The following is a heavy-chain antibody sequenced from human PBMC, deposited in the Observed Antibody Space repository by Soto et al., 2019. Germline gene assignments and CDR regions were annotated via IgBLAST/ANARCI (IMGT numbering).Heavy chain of an antibody. CDR3: AKYVPRPPPFYDFLRGDHTEWCKSHFDY. CDR1: GYTFTSSA. V-gene: IGHV1-3*01. J-gene: IGHJ4*02. Sequence: ASVKVSCKASGYTFTSSAMHWVREAPGQRLEWMGWINAGNGNTKYSQKFQGRVTITRDTSASTAYRGWSSLTSKHRALYKWAKYVPRPPPFYDFLRGDHTEWCKSHFDYMGQVTLVTVSS. D-gene: IGHD3-3*01. CDR2: INAGNGNT.